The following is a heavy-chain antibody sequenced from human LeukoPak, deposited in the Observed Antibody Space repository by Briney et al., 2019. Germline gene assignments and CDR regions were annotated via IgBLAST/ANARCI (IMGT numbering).Heavy chain of an antibody. CDR1: GGTFSSYA. J-gene: IGHJ4*02. D-gene: IGHD4-23*01. CDR3: ATSPTGYSPGY. Sequence: EASVKVSCKASGGTFSSYAISWVRQAPGQGPDWMGGIIPILGTANYAQKFQGRVTITADESTSTAYMELSSLTSEDTAVYYCATSPTGYSPGYWGQGTLVTVSS. CDR2: IIPILGTA. V-gene: IGHV1-69*13.